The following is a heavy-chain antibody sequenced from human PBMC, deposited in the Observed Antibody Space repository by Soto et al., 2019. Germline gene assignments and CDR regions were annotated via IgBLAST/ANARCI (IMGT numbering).Heavy chain of an antibody. CDR2: IYYSGST. CDR1: GGSISSSSYY. V-gene: IGHV4-39*01. J-gene: IGHJ4*02. CDR3: ARLTYYDFWSGYYPGGRDDY. D-gene: IGHD3-3*01. Sequence: QLQLQESGPGLVKPSETLSLTCTVSGGSISSSSYYWGWIRQPPGKGLEWIGSIYYSGSTYYNPSLKSRVTISVDTSKNQFSLKLSSVTAADTAVYYCARLTYYDFWSGYYPGGRDDYWGQGTLVTVSS.